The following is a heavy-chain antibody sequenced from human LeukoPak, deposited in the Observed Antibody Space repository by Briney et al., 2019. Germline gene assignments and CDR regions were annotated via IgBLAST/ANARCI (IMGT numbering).Heavy chain of an antibody. CDR1: GGSISSYF. V-gene: IGHV4-59*04. J-gene: IGHJ4*02. CDR3: ARRHNSGWYGD. CDR2: VYYSGST. D-gene: IGHD6-19*01. Sequence: PSETLSLTCTVSGGSISSYFWSWIRQPPGKGLEWIGTVYYSGSTYYNPSLTSRVTMLVDTSKNQSSLKLSSVTAADTAVYYCARRHNSGWYGDWGQGTLVTVSS.